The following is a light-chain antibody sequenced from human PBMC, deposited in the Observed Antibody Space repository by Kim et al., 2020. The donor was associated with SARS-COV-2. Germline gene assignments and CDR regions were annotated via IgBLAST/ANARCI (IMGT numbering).Light chain of an antibody. V-gene: IGLV3-1*01. Sequence: SYELTQPPSVSVSPGQTASITCSGDKLGNKYACWFQQKPGQSPVLVIYQHNKRPSGIPERFSGSNPGNTATLTISGTQAMDEADYYCQAWDSSTAVFGGGTQLTVL. J-gene: IGLJ2*01. CDR1: KLGNKY. CDR2: QHN. CDR3: QAWDSSTAV.